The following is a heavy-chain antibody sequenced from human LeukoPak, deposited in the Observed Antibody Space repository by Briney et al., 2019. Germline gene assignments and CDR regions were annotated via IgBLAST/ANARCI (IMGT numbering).Heavy chain of an antibody. J-gene: IGHJ4*02. CDR3: ARDGTSTDDY. V-gene: IGHV1-18*01. D-gene: IGHD2-2*01. Sequence: ASVKVSCKASGYTFTSYGISWVRQAPGQGLEWMGWISGNNDNPNYGQKFQGRITVTTDSSTSTAYMELRDLRSDDTAVYYCARDGTSTDDYWGQGTLVTVSS. CDR1: GYTFTSYG. CDR2: ISGNNDNP.